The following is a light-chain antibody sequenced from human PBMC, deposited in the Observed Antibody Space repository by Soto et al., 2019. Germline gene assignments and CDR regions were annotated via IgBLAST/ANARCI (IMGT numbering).Light chain of an antibody. J-gene: IGLJ3*02. Sequence: QSALTQPASVSGSPGQSITISCTGTSGDIGSYNRVSWYQQHPGKAPKLIICEVTDRPSGVSNRFSGSKSGNTASLAISGLRSEDEADYYCAAWDDSLSGWVFGGGTKLTVL. CDR2: EVT. CDR1: SGDIGSYNR. CDR3: AAWDDSLSGWV. V-gene: IGLV2-14*01.